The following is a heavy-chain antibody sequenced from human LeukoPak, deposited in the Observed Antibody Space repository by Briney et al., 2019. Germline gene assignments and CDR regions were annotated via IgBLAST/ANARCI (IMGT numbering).Heavy chain of an antibody. D-gene: IGHD3-9*01. CDR2: VIPIFATA. CDR1: GGAFSNYA. Sequence: SVKVSCKASGGAFSNYAINWVRQAPGQGLEWMGGVIPIFATANYAQKFRGRVTFTADESTTTAYMELSSLTSEDTAVYYCGRVSDILTGYFNYWGQGTLVTVSS. V-gene: IGHV1-69*13. CDR3: GRVSDILTGYFNY. J-gene: IGHJ4*02.